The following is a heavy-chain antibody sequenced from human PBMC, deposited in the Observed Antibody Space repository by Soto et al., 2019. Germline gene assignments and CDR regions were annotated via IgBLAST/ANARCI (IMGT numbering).Heavy chain of an antibody. Sequence: SETLSLTCAVSGGYISSRGYYWTWISQPPGTGLEWIGEINHSGSTNYNPSLKSRVTISVDTSKNQFSLKLTSVTAADTAVYYCARDQVAAAGRKTYYYYYGMDVWGQGTTVTVSS. J-gene: IGHJ6*02. CDR2: INHSGST. CDR1: GGYISSRGYY. D-gene: IGHD6-13*01. CDR3: ARDQVAAAGRKTYYYYYGMDV. V-gene: IGHV4-34*01.